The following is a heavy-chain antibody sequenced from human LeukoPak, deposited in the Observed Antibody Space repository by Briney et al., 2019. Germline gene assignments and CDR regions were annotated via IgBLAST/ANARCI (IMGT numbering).Heavy chain of an antibody. V-gene: IGHV3-21*01. CDR2: ISSSSSYM. CDR3: ARGEYTYAL. CDR1: GFTFSSYS. Sequence: GGSLRLSCAVSGFTFSSYSMNWVRQAPGKGLEWVSSISSSSSYMFYADSVKGRFTISRDNAKKSLYLQMNSLRVEDTAVYYCARGEYTYALWGQGTLVTVSS. J-gene: IGHJ4*02. D-gene: IGHD5-18*01.